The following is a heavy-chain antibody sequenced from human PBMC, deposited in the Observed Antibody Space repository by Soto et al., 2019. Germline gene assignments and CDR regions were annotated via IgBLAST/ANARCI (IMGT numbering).Heavy chain of an antibody. CDR2: ISYDGSNK. D-gene: IGHD3-10*01. V-gene: IGHV3-30*18. CDR3: AKFDDGGAFDI. J-gene: IGHJ3*02. CDR1: GFTFSSYG. Sequence: QVQLVESGGGVVQPGRSLRLSCAASGFTFSSYGMHWVRQAPGKGLEWVAVISYDGSNKYYADSVKGRFTISRDNSKNTLYLQMNSLRAEDTAVYYCAKFDDGGAFDIWGHGTMVTVSS.